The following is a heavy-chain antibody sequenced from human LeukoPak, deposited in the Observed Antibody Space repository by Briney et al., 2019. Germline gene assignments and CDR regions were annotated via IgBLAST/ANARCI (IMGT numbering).Heavy chain of an antibody. D-gene: IGHD6-13*01. Sequence: GGSLRLSCAASGFTFSSYAMHWVRQAPGKGLEWVAVISYDGSNKYYEDSMKGRFTISRDNSKNTLFLQMNSLRAEDTDVYYCARGKISRAAPDPVGVDSAWYGRVPRSPDYWGQGSLVTVSS. V-gene: IGHV3-30*04. J-gene: IGHJ4*02. CDR1: GFTFSSYA. CDR3: ARGKISRAAPDPVGVDSAWYGRVPRSPDY. CDR2: ISYDGSNK.